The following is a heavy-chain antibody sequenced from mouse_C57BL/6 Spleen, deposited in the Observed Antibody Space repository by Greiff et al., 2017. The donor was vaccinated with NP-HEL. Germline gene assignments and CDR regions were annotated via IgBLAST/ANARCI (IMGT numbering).Heavy chain of an antibody. J-gene: IGHJ2*01. CDR2: ISSGSSTI. V-gene: IGHV5-17*01. CDR3: ARGGLTNFDY. CDR1: GFTFSDYG. D-gene: IGHD3-3*01. Sequence: EVKLVESGGGLVKPGGSLKLSCAASGFTFSDYGMHWVRQAPEKGLEWVAYISSGSSTIYYADTVKGRFTISRDNAKNTLFLQMTSLRSEDTAMYYCARGGLTNFDYWGQGTTLTVSS.